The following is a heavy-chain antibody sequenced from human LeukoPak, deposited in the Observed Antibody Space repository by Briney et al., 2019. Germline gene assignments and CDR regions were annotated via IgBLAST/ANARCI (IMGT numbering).Heavy chain of an antibody. Sequence: SETLSLTCTVSGASISSGDYYWTWIRQPPGKGLEWIGYIYDNGRTDFNPSLKSRVTISADRSKNQFSLRLSSVTAADTAVYYCANADRFCSGSCHVPDAFDFWGQGTLVTVSS. CDR3: ANADRFCSGSCHVPDAFDF. CDR2: IYDNGRT. D-gene: IGHD2-15*01. V-gene: IGHV4-30-2*01. J-gene: IGHJ3*01. CDR1: GASISSGDYY.